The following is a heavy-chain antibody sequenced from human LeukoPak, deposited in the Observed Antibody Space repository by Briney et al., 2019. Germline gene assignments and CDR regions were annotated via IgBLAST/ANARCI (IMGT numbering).Heavy chain of an antibody. V-gene: IGHV3-21*01. CDR3: ARGLRTYCSSTSCYLL. D-gene: IGHD2-2*01. J-gene: IGHJ4*02. CDR2: ISSSSSYI. Sequence: GGSLRLSCAASGFTFSSYSMNWVRQAPGKGLEWVSSISSSSSYIYYAGSVKGRFTISRDNAKNSLYLQMNSLRAEDTAVYYCARGLRTYCSSTSCYLLWGQGTLVTVSS. CDR1: GFTFSSYS.